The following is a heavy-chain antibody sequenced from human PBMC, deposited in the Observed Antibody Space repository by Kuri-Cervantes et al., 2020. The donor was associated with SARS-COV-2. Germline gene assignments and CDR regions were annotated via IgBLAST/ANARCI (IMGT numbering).Heavy chain of an antibody. J-gene: IGHJ4*02. Sequence: LSLTCAASGFTFSNSDMNWVRQAPGKGLEWVSYISSSGSNIYYADSVKGRFTISRDNAKNSLYLQMNSLRAEDTAVYYCARESDIVVGTGYFDYWGQGTLVTVSS. V-gene: IGHV3-48*03. CDR2: ISSSGSNI. CDR3: ARESDIVVGTGYFDY. D-gene: IGHD2-15*01. CDR1: GFTFSNSD.